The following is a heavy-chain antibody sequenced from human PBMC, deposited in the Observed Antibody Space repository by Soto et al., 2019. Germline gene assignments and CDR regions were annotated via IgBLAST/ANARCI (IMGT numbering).Heavy chain of an antibody. Sequence: EVQLVESGGGLVQPGGSLRLSCAASGFTFSSYEMNWVRQAPGKGLEWVSYISSSGSTIYYADSVKGRFTISRDNAKNSLFLQMNSLRAEDTAVYYCARRYCSSTRCLFDHWGQGTLVTVSS. D-gene: IGHD2-2*01. CDR2: ISSSGSTI. CDR3: ARRYCSSTRCLFDH. CDR1: GFTFSSYE. J-gene: IGHJ4*02. V-gene: IGHV3-48*03.